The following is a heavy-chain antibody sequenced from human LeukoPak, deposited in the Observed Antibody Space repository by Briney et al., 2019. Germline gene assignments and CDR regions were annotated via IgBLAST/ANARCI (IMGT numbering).Heavy chain of an antibody. Sequence: GGSLRLSCAASGFTFSSYAMSWVRQAPGKGLEWVSTISGSGAYTYYADSVKGRFTISRDNSKNTPYLQMNSLRAEDTAVYYCAKYFASGSYYKLPHWGQGTLVTVSS. CDR1: GFTFSSYA. J-gene: IGHJ1*01. D-gene: IGHD3-10*01. CDR2: ISGSGAYT. CDR3: AKYFASGSYYKLPH. V-gene: IGHV3-23*01.